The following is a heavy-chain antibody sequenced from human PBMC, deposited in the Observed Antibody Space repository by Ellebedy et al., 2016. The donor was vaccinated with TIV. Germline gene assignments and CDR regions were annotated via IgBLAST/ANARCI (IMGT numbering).Heavy chain of an antibody. Sequence: SETLSLTCTVSGGSISSSSYYWGWIRQPPGKGLEWIGYIYYSGSTNYNPSLKSRVTISVDTSKNQFSLKLSSVTAADTAVYYCARLVGDGYNYIYWYFDLWGRGTLVTVSS. D-gene: IGHD5-24*01. CDR3: ARLVGDGYNYIYWYFDL. V-gene: IGHV4-61*05. CDR2: IYYSGST. J-gene: IGHJ2*01. CDR1: GGSISSSSYY.